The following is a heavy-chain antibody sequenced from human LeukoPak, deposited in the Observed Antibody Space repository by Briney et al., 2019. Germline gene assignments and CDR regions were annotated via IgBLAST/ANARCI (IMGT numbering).Heavy chain of an antibody. CDR1: GFTFSSYG. D-gene: IGHD3-22*01. J-gene: IGHJ4*02. CDR3: ARVHYSMIVVAFSFDY. V-gene: IGHV3-33*01. CDR2: IWYDGSNK. Sequence: GGSLRLSCAASGFTFSSYGMHWVRQAPGKGLEWVAVIWYDGSNKYYADSVKGRFTISRDNSKNTLYLQMNSLRAEDTAVYYCARVHYSMIVVAFSFDYWGQGTLVTVSS.